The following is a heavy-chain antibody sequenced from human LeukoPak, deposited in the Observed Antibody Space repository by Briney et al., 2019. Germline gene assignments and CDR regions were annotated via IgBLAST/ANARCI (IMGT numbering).Heavy chain of an antibody. D-gene: IGHD2-15*01. V-gene: IGHV4-31*03. CDR3: AREVVLVAAYYFDY. J-gene: IGHJ4*02. CDR1: GGSISSGGYY. Sequence: SETLSLTCTVSGGSISSGGYYWSWIRQHPGKGLEWIGYIYYSGSTYYNPSLKSRVTISVDTSKNQFSLRLSSVTAADTAVYYCAREVVLVAAYYFDYWGQGTLVTVSS. CDR2: IYYSGST.